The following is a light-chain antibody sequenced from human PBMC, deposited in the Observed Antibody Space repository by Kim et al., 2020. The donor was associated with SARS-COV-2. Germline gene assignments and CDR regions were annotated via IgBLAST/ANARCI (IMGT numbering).Light chain of an antibody. CDR2: YDT. CDR1: NIGSNS. CDR3: EVWHRSSDYWV. V-gene: IGLV3-21*04. J-gene: IGLJ3*02. Sequence: GQTVTCTGGGNNIGSNSVDWYQKMPGQAPMLVIHYDTDRPSGIPDRFSGSNSGNTATLTISRVEPGDEADYYCEVWHRSSDYWVFGGGTQLTVL.